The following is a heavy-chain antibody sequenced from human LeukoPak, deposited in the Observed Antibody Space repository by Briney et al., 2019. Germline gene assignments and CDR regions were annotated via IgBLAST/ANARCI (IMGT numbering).Heavy chain of an antibody. J-gene: IGHJ4*02. V-gene: IGHV1-69*13. Sequence: SVKVSCKASGGTFSSYSISWVRQAPGQGLERMGGIIPIFGTASYEQKSQGRVTITAVESTSTAYMELRRLRSEDTAVYYGARGATWEHFDYWGQGTLVTVSS. CDR3: ARGATWEHFDY. D-gene: IGHD1-26*01. CDR1: GGTFSSYS. CDR2: IIPIFGTA.